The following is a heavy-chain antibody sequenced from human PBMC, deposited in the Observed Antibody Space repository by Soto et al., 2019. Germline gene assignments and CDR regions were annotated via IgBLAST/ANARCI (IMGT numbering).Heavy chain of an antibody. D-gene: IGHD3-3*01. J-gene: IGHJ6*02. Sequence: GASVKSSCKASGGTFSSYAISWVRQAPGQGLEWMGGIIPIFGTANYAQKFQGRVTITADESTSTAYMELSSLRSEDTAVYYCARDVLDYDFWSGYWNYYYGMDVWGQGTTVTVSS. CDR2: IIPIFGTA. CDR3: ARDVLDYDFWSGYWNYYYGMDV. V-gene: IGHV1-69*13. CDR1: GGTFSSYA.